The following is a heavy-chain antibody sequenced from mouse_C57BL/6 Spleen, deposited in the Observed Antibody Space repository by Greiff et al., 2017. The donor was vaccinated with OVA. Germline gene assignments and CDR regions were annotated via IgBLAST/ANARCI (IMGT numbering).Heavy chain of an antibody. Sequence: VQLQQSGAELVKPGASVKLSCTASGFNIKDYYMHWVKQRTEQGLEWIGRIDPEDGETKYAPKFQGKATITADTTSNTAYLQLSSLTSEDTAVYYCARRGDPSFYDYEDAMDYWGQGTSVTVSS. J-gene: IGHJ4*01. D-gene: IGHD2-4*01. CDR2: IDPEDGET. V-gene: IGHV14-2*01. CDR3: ARRGDPSFYDYEDAMDY. CDR1: GFNIKDYY.